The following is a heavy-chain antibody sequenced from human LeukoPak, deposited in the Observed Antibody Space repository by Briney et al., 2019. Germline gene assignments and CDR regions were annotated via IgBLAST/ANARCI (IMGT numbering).Heavy chain of an antibody. V-gene: IGHV3-48*03. J-gene: IGHJ4*02. CDR1: GFTFGNYA. Sequence: GGSLRLSCAASGFTFGNYAMSWVRQAPGKGLEWVSYISSSGSTIYYADSVQGRFTISRDNAQNSLYLQMSSLRAEDTAVYYCARNVYNFDYWGQGTLVTVPS. CDR3: ARNVYNFDY. D-gene: IGHD3-10*02. CDR2: ISSSGSTI.